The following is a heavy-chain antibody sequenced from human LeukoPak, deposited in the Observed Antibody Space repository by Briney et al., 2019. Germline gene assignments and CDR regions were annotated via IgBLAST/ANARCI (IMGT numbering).Heavy chain of an antibody. CDR3: ATDHGFHYGAYFDY. J-gene: IGHJ4*02. CDR1: GFTFSSFG. CDR2: ISYDGSNK. Sequence: SGGSLRLSCAASGFTFSSFGMHWVRQAPGNGLDWVAVISYDGSNKDSADSVKGRFTISRDNSKNTLYLQMNSLRAEDTAVYYCATDHGFHYGAYFDYWGQGTLVTVSS. V-gene: IGHV3-30*03. D-gene: IGHD4-17*01.